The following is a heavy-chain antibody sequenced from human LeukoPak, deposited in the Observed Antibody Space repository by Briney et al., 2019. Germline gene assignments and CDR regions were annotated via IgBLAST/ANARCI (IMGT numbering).Heavy chain of an antibody. CDR3: ARGLSQPSGGDAFDI. Sequence: GGSLRLSCAASGFTFSTYSMNWVRQAPGKGLEWVSSISGSNNYIYYADSVEGRFTTSRDNPKNSLYLQMNSLRAEDTAVYYCARGLSQPSGGDAFDIWGQGTMVTVS. CDR2: ISGSNNYI. D-gene: IGHD6-25*01. J-gene: IGHJ3*02. V-gene: IGHV3-21*01. CDR1: GFTFSTYS.